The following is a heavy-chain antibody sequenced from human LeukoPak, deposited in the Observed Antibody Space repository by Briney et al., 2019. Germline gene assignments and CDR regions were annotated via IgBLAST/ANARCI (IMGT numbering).Heavy chain of an antibody. CDR3: ARDPTNYYDSSGSSF. V-gene: IGHV3-53*01. Sequence: GGSLRLSCAASGFTVSSNYMSWVRQAPGKGLEWVSVIYSGGSTYYADSVKGRFTISRDNAKNSLYLQMNSLRAEDTAVYYCARDPTNYYDSSGSSFWGQGTLVTVSS. CDR1: GFTVSSNY. CDR2: IYSGGST. J-gene: IGHJ4*02. D-gene: IGHD3-22*01.